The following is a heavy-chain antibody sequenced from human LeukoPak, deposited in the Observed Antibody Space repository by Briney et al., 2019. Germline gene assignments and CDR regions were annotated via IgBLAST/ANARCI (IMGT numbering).Heavy chain of an antibody. J-gene: IGHJ1*01. V-gene: IGHV3-23*01. CDR2: IGGSGDST. CDR1: GFTFSSYA. D-gene: IGHD2-21*02. CDR3: ARDRTGDSISAEYLQH. Sequence: GGSLRLSCAASGFTFSSYAMTWVRQAPGKGLECVSAIGGSGDSTYYADSVKGRFTISRDNSKNTLYLQMNSLRAEDTAVYYCARDRTGDSISAEYLQHWGQGTLVTVSS.